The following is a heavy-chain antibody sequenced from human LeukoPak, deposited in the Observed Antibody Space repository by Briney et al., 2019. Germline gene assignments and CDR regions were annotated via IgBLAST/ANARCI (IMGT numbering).Heavy chain of an antibody. Sequence: SETLSLTCTVSGGSISSYYWGWIRQPPGKGLEWIGSIYYSGSTYYNPSLKSRVTISVDTSKNQFSLKLSSVTAADTAVYYCARVCCYFDSRSNPNWFDPWGQGTLVTVSS. V-gene: IGHV4-39*01. D-gene: IGHD3-10*01. J-gene: IGHJ5*02. CDR1: GGSISSYY. CDR3: ARVCCYFDSRSNPNWFDP. CDR2: IYYSGST.